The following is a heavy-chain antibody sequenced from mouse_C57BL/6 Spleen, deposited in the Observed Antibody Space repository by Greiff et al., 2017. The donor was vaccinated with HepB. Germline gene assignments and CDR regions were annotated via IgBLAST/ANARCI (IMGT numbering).Heavy chain of an antibody. J-gene: IGHJ1*03. D-gene: IGHD1-1*01. V-gene: IGHV5-9-1*02. Sequence: EVQRVESGEGLVKPGGSLKLSCAASGFTFSSYAMSWVRQTPEKRLEWVAYISSGGDYIYYADTVKGRFTISRDNARNTLYLQMSSLKSEDTAMYYCTRGLYYYGSSHWYFDVWGTGTTVTVSS. CDR1: GFTFSSYA. CDR2: ISSGGDYI. CDR3: TRGLYYYGSSHWYFDV.